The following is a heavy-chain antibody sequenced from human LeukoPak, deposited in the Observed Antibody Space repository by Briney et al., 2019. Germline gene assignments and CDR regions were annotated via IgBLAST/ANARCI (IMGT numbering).Heavy chain of an antibody. D-gene: IGHD3-22*01. CDR2: ISAYNGNT. J-gene: IGHJ4*02. V-gene: IGHV1-18*04. CDR3: ARRDYDSSGYYYSLVY. Sequence: ASVKVSCKASGYTFTGYYMHWVRQAPGQGLEWMGWISAYNGNTNYAQKLQGRVTMTTDTSTSTAYMELRSLRSDDTAVYYCARRDYDSSGYYYSLVYWGQGTLVTVSS. CDR1: GYTFTGYY.